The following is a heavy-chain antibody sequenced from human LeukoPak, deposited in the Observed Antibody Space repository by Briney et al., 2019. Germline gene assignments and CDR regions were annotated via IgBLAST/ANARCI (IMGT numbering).Heavy chain of an antibody. J-gene: IGHJ6*02. CDR3: ARVHSNYYYYGMDV. CDR2: INPNTGGT. V-gene: IGHV1-2*02. Sequence: ASVKVSCKASGYTFTGYYLHWVRQAPGQGLEWMGWINPNTGGTNYAQKFQGRVTMTRDTSISTAYMELSRLRSDDTAVYYCARVHSNYYYYGMDVWGQGTTVTVSS. CDR1: GYTFTGYY. D-gene: IGHD4-11*01.